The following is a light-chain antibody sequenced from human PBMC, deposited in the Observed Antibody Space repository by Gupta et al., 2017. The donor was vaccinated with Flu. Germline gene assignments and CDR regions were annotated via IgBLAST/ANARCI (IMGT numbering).Light chain of an antibody. CDR3: QQYGSSPRT. J-gene: IGKJ1*01. V-gene: IGKV3-20*01. Sequence: ERATLSCRASQSVSSSYLAWYQQKPGQAPRLLIYGASSRATGIPDRFSGSGSGTDFTLTISRLEPEDFAVYYCQQYGSSPRTFGQGTKVESK. CDR2: GAS. CDR1: QSVSSSY.